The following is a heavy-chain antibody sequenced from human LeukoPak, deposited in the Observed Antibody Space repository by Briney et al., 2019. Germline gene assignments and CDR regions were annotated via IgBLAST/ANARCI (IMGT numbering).Heavy chain of an antibody. J-gene: IGHJ4*02. CDR2: ISTYNGNT. Sequence: ASVKVSCKASGYTFTSYSLNWVRQAPGQGLEWMGWISTYNGNTNYAEKLQGRVTMTTDTSTSTAYMELRNLRSDDTAVYYCAKDRWRGGSSSFDNWGQGTLVTVSS. D-gene: IGHD6-6*01. CDR1: GYTFTSYS. CDR3: AKDRWRGGSSSFDN. V-gene: IGHV1-18*01.